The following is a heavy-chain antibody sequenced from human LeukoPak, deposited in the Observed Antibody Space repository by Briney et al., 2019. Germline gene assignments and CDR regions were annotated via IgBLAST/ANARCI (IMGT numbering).Heavy chain of an antibody. V-gene: IGHV5-51*01. CDR1: GYSSSNYW. CDR2: IYPVDSDT. CDR3: ARRTATWAFDI. Sequence: GESLKFSCKGSGYSSSNYWIGWVRQMPGKGLEWMGIIYPVDSDTRYSPSFQGQVTISADKSISTAYLQWSSLKASDTAIYYCARRTATWAFDIWGQGKMVTVSS. J-gene: IGHJ3*02. D-gene: IGHD2-15*01.